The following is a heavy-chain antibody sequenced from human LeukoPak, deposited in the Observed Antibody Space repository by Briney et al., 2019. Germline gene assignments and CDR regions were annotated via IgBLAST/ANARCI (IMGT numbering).Heavy chain of an antibody. Sequence: PGGSLRLSCAASGFPVSSNYMSWVRQAPGKGLEWVSVIYSGGSTYYADSVKGRFTISRDNSKNTLYLQMNSLRAEDTAVYYCAREGIDYYDRSGYLSWGQGTPVTVSS. CDR3: AREGIDYYDRSGYLS. CDR1: GFPVSSNY. V-gene: IGHV3-53*01. D-gene: IGHD3-22*01. CDR2: IYSGGST. J-gene: IGHJ5*02.